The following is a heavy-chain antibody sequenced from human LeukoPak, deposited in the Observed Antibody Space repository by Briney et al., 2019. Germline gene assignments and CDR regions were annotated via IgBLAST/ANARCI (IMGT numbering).Heavy chain of an antibody. CDR3: ARVESGGSCYDY. J-gene: IGHJ4*02. D-gene: IGHD2-15*01. CDR1: GGTFNSYA. V-gene: IGHV1-69*04. CDR2: IIPILGIA. Sequence: SVKVSCKASGGTFNSYAISWVRQAPGQGLEWMGRIIPILGIANYAQKFQGRVTITADKSTSTAYMELSSLRSKDTAVYYCARVESGGSCYDYWGQGTLVTVSS.